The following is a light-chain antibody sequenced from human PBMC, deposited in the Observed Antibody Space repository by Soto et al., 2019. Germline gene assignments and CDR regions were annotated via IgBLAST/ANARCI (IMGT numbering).Light chain of an antibody. J-gene: IGKJ1*01. CDR3: QQYNNWAGT. CDR1: QSVSSN. CDR2: GAS. Sequence: EIVMTQSPATLSVSPGERATLSCRASQSVSSNLAWYQQKPGQAPRLLIYGASTRATGIPARFSGSGSGTEFTLTISSRQSEDFAVDYWQQYNNWAGTFGQGTKVEIK. V-gene: IGKV3-15*01.